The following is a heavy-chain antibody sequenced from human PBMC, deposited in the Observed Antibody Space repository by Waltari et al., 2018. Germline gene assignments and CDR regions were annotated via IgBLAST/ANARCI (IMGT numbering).Heavy chain of an antibody. CDR1: GYTFTSYY. D-gene: IGHD6-19*01. V-gene: IGHV1-46*01. CDR2: INARGGTT. CDR3: AIYSSGWYP. J-gene: IGHJ5*02. Sequence: QVQLVQSGAEVKKHGASVKVSCKASGYTFTSYYMHWVRQAPGQVLEWMGLINARGGTTTYAQKVQGRVTMTRETSTSIVYMELSSLRSEDTAVYYCAIYSSGWYPWGQGTLVTVSS.